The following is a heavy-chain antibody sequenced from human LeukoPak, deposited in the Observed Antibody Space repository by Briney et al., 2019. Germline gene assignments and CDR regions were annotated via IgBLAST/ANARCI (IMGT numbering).Heavy chain of an antibody. V-gene: IGHV1-46*02. J-gene: IGHJ5*02. CDR3: ASDMLGVPSSWCDP. D-gene: IGHD2-8*01. Sequence: ASVKVSCKASGYTFNRYQIHCVLHAPEQGLEWMGVINPSGGGTSYAQKFQGRVTMTRDTSTSTVYMDLRSLRSEDTAVYFCASDMLGVPSSWCDPWGQGNLVTVST. CDR1: GYTFNRYQ. CDR2: INPSGGGT.